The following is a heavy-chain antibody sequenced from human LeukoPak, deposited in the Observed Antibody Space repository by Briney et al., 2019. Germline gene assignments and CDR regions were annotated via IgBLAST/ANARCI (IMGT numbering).Heavy chain of an antibody. CDR2: ISYDGSNK. D-gene: IGHD6-19*01. J-gene: IGHJ4*02. CDR3: ARADSSGFREGPLT. V-gene: IGHV3-30-3*01. CDR1: GFTFSSYA. Sequence: GRSLRLSCAASGFTFSSYAMHWVRQAPGKGLEWVPVISYDGSNKYYADSVKGRFTISRDNSKNTLYLQMNSLRAEDTAVYYCARADSSGFREGPLTWGQGTLVTVSS.